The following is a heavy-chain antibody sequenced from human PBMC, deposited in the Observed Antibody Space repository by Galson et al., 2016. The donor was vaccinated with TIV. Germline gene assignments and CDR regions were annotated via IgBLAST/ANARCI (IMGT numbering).Heavy chain of an antibody. J-gene: IGHJ4*02. D-gene: IGHD4-17*01. Sequence: SLRLSCAASGFTFGSFAMAWVRQAPGKGLEWVSTISGAARSTYYSDSVKGRFTISRDNSKSTLFLQMDTLRADDTSIYYCATTGVTTGFGYWGQGALVTVSS. CDR3: ATTGVTTGFGY. CDR1: GFTFGSFA. CDR2: ISGAARST. V-gene: IGHV3-23*01.